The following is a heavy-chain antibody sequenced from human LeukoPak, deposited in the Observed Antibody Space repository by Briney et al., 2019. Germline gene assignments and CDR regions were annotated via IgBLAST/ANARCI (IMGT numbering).Heavy chain of an antibody. V-gene: IGHV3-48*01. CDR2: ISSSSSTF. CDR3: AKDHERYRYSGSYDY. J-gene: IGHJ4*02. D-gene: IGHD1-26*01. Sequence: GGSLRLSCATSGFTFNSYSMNWVRQAPGKGLEWLSYISSSSSTFYYADSVKGRFTISRDNSKNTLYLQMNSLRAEDTAVYYCAKDHERYRYSGSYDYWDQGTLVTVSS. CDR1: GFTFNSYS.